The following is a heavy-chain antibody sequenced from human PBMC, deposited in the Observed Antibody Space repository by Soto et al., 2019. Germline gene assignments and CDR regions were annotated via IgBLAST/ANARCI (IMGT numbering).Heavy chain of an antibody. CDR2: IWYDGSNK. CDR1: GFTFSSYG. V-gene: IGHV3-33*01. Sequence: GGSLRLSCAASGFTFSSYGMHWVRQAPGKGLEWVAVIWYDGSNKYYADSVKGRFTISRDNSKNTLYLQMNSLRAEDTAVYYCARDFRRAVGGWYVGAYYFDYWGQGTLVTVSS. D-gene: IGHD6-19*01. CDR3: ARDFRRAVGGWYVGAYYFDY. J-gene: IGHJ4*02.